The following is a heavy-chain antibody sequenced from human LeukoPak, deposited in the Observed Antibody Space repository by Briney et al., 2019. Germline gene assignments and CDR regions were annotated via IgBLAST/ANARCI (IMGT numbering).Heavy chain of an antibody. D-gene: IGHD5-12*01. V-gene: IGHV4-59*08. CDR2: IYYSESP. CDR1: GDSITAYF. Sequence: SETLPLTCTASGDSITAYFWSWIRQPPGKGLEWIGYIYYSESPKYNTSLKSRVTTSVDTSNNQLSLKLSSVTAADTAVYYCARTRGYSGRYHYMDVWGRGTTVTVSS. J-gene: IGHJ6*03. CDR3: ARTRGYSGRYHYMDV.